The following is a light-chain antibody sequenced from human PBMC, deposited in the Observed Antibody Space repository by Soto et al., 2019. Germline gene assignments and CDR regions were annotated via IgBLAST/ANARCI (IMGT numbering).Light chain of an antibody. J-gene: IGKJ3*01. Sequence: DIQLTQSPSFLSPSVGDRVTITCRASQGISNSLAWYQQKPGKAPKLLIYATSSLQSGVPSRFSGSGSGTAFPLTIISLQPADFATYYCQQLNSYPHTFGPGTKVDIK. CDR1: QGISNS. CDR2: ATS. CDR3: QQLNSYPHT. V-gene: IGKV1-9*01.